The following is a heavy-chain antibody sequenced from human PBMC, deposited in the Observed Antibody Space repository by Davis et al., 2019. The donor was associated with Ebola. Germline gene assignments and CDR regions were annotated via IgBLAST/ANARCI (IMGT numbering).Heavy chain of an antibody. CDR2: ISGSGGST. Sequence: GESLKISCAASGFTFSGSAMHWVRQASGKGLKWVSAISGSGGSTYYADSVKGRFTISRDNSKNTLYLQMNSLRAEDTAVYYCARDDGLRVGATTVYYYGMDVWGQGTTVTVSS. V-gene: IGHV3-23*01. D-gene: IGHD1-26*01. J-gene: IGHJ6*02. CDR3: ARDDGLRVGATTVYYYGMDV. CDR1: GFTFSGSA.